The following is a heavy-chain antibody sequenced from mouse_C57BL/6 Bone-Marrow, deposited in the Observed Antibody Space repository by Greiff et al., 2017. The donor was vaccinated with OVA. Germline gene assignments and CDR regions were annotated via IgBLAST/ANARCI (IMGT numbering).Heavy chain of an antibody. D-gene: IGHD2-4*01. J-gene: IGHJ3*01. Sequence: QESGAELARPGASVKMSCKASGYTFTSYTMHWVKQRPGQGLEWIGYINPSSGYTKYNQKFKDKATLTADKSSSTAYMQLSSLTSEDSAVYYCARSRLRPWFAYWGQGTLVTVSA. CDR3: ARSRLRPWFAY. V-gene: IGHV1-4*01. CDR1: GYTFTSYT. CDR2: INPSSGYT.